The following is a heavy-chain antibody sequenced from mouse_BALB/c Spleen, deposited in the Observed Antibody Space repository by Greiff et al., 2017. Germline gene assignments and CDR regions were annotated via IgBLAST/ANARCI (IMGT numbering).Heavy chain of an antibody. CDR2: IDPANGNT. D-gene: IGHD2-1*01. CDR3: ARDGNYEPFAY. Sequence: VQLKQSGAELVKPGASVKLSCTASGFNIKDTYMHWVKQRPEQGLEWIGRIDPANGNTKYDPKFQGKATITADTSSNTAYLQLSSLTSEDTAVYYCARDGNYEPFAYWGQGTLVTVSA. CDR1: GFNIKDTY. J-gene: IGHJ3*01. V-gene: IGHV14-3*02.